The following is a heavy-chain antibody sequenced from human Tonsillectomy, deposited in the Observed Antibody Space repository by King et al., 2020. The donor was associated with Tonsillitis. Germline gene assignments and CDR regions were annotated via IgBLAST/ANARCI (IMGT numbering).Heavy chain of an antibody. J-gene: IGHJ5*02. CDR3: ARDRLIMLRGALNWFDP. Sequence: VQLVESGGGVVQPGGSLRLSCTASGFSFSDYGMHWVRQAPGKGLEWVAVIWDDGTNKNYADSVRGRFTISRDNYKNTLYLQMNNLRAEDTAIYYCARDRLIMLRGALNWFDPWGQGTLVTVSS. CDR1: GFSFSDYG. D-gene: IGHD3-10*01. V-gene: IGHV3-33*01. CDR2: IWDDGTNK.